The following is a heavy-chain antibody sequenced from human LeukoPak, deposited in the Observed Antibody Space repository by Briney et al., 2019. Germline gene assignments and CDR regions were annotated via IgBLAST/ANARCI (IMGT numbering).Heavy chain of an antibody. D-gene: IGHD3-9*01. V-gene: IGHV3-7*01. CDR1: GFTFSSYW. Sequence: GGSLRLSCAASGFTFSSYWMSWVRQAPGKGLEWVANIKQDGSEKYYVDSVKGRFTISRDNAKNTLYLQMNSLRAEDTAVYYCARLLRYFDWLAFDIWGQGTMVTVSS. CDR3: ARLLRYFDWLAFDI. J-gene: IGHJ3*02. CDR2: IKQDGSEK.